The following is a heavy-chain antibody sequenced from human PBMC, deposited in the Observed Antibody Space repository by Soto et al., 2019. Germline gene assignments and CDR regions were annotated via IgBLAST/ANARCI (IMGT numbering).Heavy chain of an antibody. CDR2: IYETGTR. J-gene: IGHJ4*02. Sequence: QVQLQESGPGLVKPSGTLSLTCAVSGGSFSSGYWWSWVRQPPGKGLEWIGEIYETGTRNYNPSLKRRITISLDKSSNQFSLTVRSVTAADTAVYYCARGGGLRTKWFEGGFDSWGQGTLVTVSS. CDR1: GGSFSSGYW. V-gene: IGHV4-4*02. CDR3: ARGGGLRTKWFEGGFDS. D-gene: IGHD3-10*01.